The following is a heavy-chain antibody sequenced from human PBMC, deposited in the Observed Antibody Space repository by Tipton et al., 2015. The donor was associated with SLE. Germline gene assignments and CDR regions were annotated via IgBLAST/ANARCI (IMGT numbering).Heavy chain of an antibody. V-gene: IGHV4-30-4*01. CDR3: ARSREGLADH. Sequence: TLSLTCTVSRGSISSGDYYWSWIRQPPGKGLEWIGYIYYSGNTYYNPSLKSRVTISVDTSKNQFSLRLRFVTAADTAMYYCARSREGLADHWGQGTLVTVSS. CDR2: IYYSGNT. J-gene: IGHJ4*02. CDR1: RGSISSGDYY.